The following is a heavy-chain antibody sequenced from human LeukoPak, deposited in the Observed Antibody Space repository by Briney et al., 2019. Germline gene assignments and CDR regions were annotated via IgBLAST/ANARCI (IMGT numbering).Heavy chain of an antibody. CDR3: ARDTSYCGGDCYFPDY. D-gene: IGHD2-21*02. J-gene: IGHJ4*02. Sequence: GASVKVSCKASGYTFTGYYMHWVRQAPGQGLEWMGWINPNSGGTNYAQKFQGRVTMTRDTSISTAYMELSRLRSDDTAVYYCARDTSYCGGDCYFPDYWGQGTLVTVSS. V-gene: IGHV1-2*02. CDR1: GYTFTGYY. CDR2: INPNSGGT.